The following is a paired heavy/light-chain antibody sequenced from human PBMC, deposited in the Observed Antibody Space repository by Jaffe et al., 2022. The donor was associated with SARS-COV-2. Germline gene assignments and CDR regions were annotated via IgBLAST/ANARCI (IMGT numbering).Light chain of an antibody. CDR1: QGINSY. J-gene: IGKJ2*01. CDR3: QQLNNYPLT. Sequence: DIQLTQSPSFLSASVGDRVTITCRASQGINSYLAWYQQRPGKAPKLLIYDVSTLHSGVPSKFSGSGSGTEFTLTISSLQPEDFATYYCQQLNNYPLTFGQGTKVEIK. CDR2: DVS. V-gene: IGKV1-9*01.
Heavy chain of an antibody. CDR2: INDVGSES. Sequence: EVQLVESGGGWVQPGGSLRLSCAVSQFTFSDYWMDWVRQAPGKGLEWVANINDVGSESYSVESVKGRFTVSRDNARNSLYLQMNSLRVDDTAVYYCVRPAVFGARGFGYWGQGALVIVSS. CDR1: QFTFSDYW. CDR3: VRPAVFGARGFGY. J-gene: IGHJ4*02. V-gene: IGHV3-7*01. D-gene: IGHD3-16*01.